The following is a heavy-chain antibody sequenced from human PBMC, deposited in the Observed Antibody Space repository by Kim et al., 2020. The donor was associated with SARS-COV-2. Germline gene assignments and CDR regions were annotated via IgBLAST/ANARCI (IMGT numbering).Heavy chain of an antibody. CDR3: ARETGSLGIGGDY. CDR2: ISYDGSNK. CDR1: GFIFGTYA. J-gene: IGHJ4*02. Sequence: GGSLRLSCAASGFIFGTYAMHWVRQAPGKGLEWVAIISYDGSNKYYADSLKGRFTISRDNSKNTLYLQMNSLRYEDTAVYYCARETGSLGIGGDYWGQGT. D-gene: IGHD3-9*01. V-gene: IGHV3-30*04.